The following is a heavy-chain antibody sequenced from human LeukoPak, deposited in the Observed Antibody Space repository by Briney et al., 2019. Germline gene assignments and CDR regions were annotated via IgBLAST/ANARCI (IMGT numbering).Heavy chain of an antibody. V-gene: IGHV5-51*01. J-gene: IGHJ4*02. Sequence: GESLKISCKGSGYSFTSYWIGWVRQMPGKGLEWMGIIYPGDSDTRYSPSFQGQVTLSADKSISTAYLQWSSLKASDTAMYYCARPRRWLQSGNYYFDYWGQGTLVTVSS. D-gene: IGHD5-24*01. CDR3: ARPRRWLQSGNYYFDY. CDR2: IYPGDSDT. CDR1: GYSFTSYW.